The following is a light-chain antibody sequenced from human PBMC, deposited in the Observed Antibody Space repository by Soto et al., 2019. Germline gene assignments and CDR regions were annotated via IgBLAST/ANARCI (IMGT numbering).Light chain of an antibody. CDR3: AAWDDSLSGLWV. J-gene: IGLJ3*02. Sequence: QSVLTQPPSASGTPGQRVTISCSGSSSNIGSNTVTWYQQLPGTAPKLLIYNNNQRPSGVPDRFSGSKSGTSASLAISGLQSDDEADYHCAAWDDSLSGLWVFGGGTQLTVL. CDR1: SSNIGSNT. CDR2: NNN. V-gene: IGLV1-44*01.